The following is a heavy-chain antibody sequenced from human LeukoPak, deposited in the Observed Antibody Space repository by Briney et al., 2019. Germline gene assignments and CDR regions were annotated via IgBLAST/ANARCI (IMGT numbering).Heavy chain of an antibody. D-gene: IGHD2-2*01. V-gene: IGHV1-18*01. CDR2: ISAYNGNT. Sequence: ASVRVSCKASGYTFISYGISWVRQAPGQGLEWMGWISAYNGNTNYAQKLQGRVTMTTDTSTSTAYMELRSLRSDDTAVYYCARVAVDCSSTSCYAGVDYWGQGTLVTVSS. CDR3: ARVAVDCSSTSCYAGVDY. J-gene: IGHJ4*02. CDR1: GYTFISYG.